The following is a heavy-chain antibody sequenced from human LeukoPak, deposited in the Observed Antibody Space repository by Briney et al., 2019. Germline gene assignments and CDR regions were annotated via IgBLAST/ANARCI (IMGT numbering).Heavy chain of an antibody. CDR3: ARRSPSTYWYFDL. V-gene: IGHV4-4*09. D-gene: IGHD2/OR15-2a*01. Sequence: SETLSLTCTVSGDSNSSYYWRWLRQPPGKGLEGIGYIYTSGSTNYTPSLKSRVTISLDTSKSQFSLKLSSVTAADTAVYYCARRSPSTYWYFDLWGRGTLVTVSS. J-gene: IGHJ2*01. CDR2: IYTSGST. CDR1: GDSNSSYY.